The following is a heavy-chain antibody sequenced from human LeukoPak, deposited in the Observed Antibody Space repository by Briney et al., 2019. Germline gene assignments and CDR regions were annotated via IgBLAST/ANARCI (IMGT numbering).Heavy chain of an antibody. CDR1: GDSIISYY. CDR2: IYYSGST. Sequence: SETLSLTCIASGDSIISYYWSWIRQPPGKGLEWICYIYYSGSTNYNPSLKSRVTISIDASKNHFSLPLSSVTAAETAVYYCARDRSLGIIDSWGQGNLVTVSS. V-gene: IGHV4-59*01. D-gene: IGHD3-16*01. J-gene: IGHJ4*02. CDR3: ARDRSLGIIDS.